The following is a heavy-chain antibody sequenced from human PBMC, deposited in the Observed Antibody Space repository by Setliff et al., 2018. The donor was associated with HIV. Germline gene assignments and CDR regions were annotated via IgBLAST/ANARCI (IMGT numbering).Heavy chain of an antibody. CDR3: ARDVGGVHMATNFDF. J-gene: IGHJ4*02. CDR2: IYGTGST. Sequence: PSETLSLTCIVSGDSISTYYWSWIRQPAGKELEWIGRIYGTGSTTYNPSLESRVTMSVDRSSNQFSLELTSVTAADTAVYYCARDVGGVHMATNFDFWGQGTLVTVSS. V-gene: IGHV4-4*07. D-gene: IGHD1-26*01. CDR1: GDSISTYY.